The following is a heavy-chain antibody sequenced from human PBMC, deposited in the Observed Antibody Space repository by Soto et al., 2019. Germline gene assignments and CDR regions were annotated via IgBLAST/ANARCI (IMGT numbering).Heavy chain of an antibody. V-gene: IGHV1-46*01. CDR2: INPHGGST. J-gene: IGHJ5*02. CDR1: RDTFTSYY. Sequence: ASVKVSCKAPRDTFTSYYINWVRQAPGQGLEWMGVINPHGGSTAYAQKFKGRVTLTRDTSASTVYMEVSSLTSEDTAMYYCARXSGGNFGIIIEGTNWFAPWGQGTPVTVSS. D-gene: IGHD1-26*01. CDR3: ARXSGGNFGIIIEGTNWFAP.